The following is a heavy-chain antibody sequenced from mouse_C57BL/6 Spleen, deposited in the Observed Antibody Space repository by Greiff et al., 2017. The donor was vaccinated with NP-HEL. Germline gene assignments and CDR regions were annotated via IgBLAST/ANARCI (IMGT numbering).Heavy chain of an antibody. CDR1: GYTFTSYW. CDR2: IDPSDSYT. D-gene: IGHD2-4*01. V-gene: IGHV1-50*01. J-gene: IGHJ2*01. CDR3: ARGDYDRVFDY. Sequence: QVQLQQPGAELVKPGASVKLSCKASGYTFTSYWMQWVNQRPGQGLEWIGEIDPSDSYTNYNQKFKGKATLTVDTSSSTAYMQLSSLTSEDSAVYYCARGDYDRVFDYWGQGTTLTVSS.